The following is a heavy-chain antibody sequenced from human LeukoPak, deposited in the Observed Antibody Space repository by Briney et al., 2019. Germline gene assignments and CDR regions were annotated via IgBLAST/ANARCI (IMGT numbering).Heavy chain of an antibody. J-gene: IGHJ5*02. V-gene: IGHV3-30*02. CDR2: IRYDGSNK. Sequence: PGGSLRLSCASSGFTFSSYGMHWVRQAPGKGLEWVAFIRYDGSNKYYADSVKGRFTISRDNSKNTLYLQMNSLRAEDTAVYYCVLYMWGRTNLSHWGFDPWGQGTLVTVSS. CDR1: GFTFSSYG. D-gene: IGHD1-1*01. CDR3: VLYMWGRTNLSHWGFDP.